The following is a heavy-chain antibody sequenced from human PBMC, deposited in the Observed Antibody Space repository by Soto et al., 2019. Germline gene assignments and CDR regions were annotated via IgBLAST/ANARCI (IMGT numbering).Heavy chain of an antibody. J-gene: IGHJ4*02. CDR1: GFTFSSYG. V-gene: IGHV3-30*18. CDR3: AKDPKALVATLFDY. Sequence: QVQLVESGRGVVQPGRSLRLSCAASGFTFSSYGMHWVRQAPGKGLEWVAVISYDGSNKYYADSVKGRFTISRDNSKNTLYLQMNSLRAEDTAVYYCAKDPKALVATLFDYWGQGTLVTVSS. D-gene: IGHD5-12*01. CDR2: ISYDGSNK.